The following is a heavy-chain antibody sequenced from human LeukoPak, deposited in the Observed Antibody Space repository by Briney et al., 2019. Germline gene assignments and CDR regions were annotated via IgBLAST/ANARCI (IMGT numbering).Heavy chain of an antibody. CDR1: GFTFDDYA. D-gene: IGHD1-26*01. CDR2: ISWNSGSI. V-gene: IGHV3-9*01. Sequence: GRSLRLSCAASGFTFDDYAMHWVRQAPGKGLEWVSGISWNSGSIGYADSVKGRFTISRDNAKNSLYLQMNSLRAEDTALYYCAKDARERGSLFDYWGQGTLVTVSS. CDR3: AKDARERGSLFDY. J-gene: IGHJ4*02.